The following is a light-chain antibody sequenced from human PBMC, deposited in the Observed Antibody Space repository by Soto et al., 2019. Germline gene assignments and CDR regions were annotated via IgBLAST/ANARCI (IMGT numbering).Light chain of an antibody. CDR3: QQYDNWPPIT. CDR1: QIVSSN. J-gene: IGKJ5*01. Sequence: EIVLTQSPGTLSVSPGERATLSCRASQIVSSNLAWYQQKHGQAPRLLIYGASTRATGIPARFSGSGSGTEFTLTISSLQSEDFAVYYCQQYDNWPPITFGQGTRLEIK. CDR2: GAS. V-gene: IGKV3-15*01.